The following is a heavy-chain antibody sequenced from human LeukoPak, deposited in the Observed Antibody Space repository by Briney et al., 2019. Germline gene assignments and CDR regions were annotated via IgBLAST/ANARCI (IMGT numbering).Heavy chain of an antibody. Sequence: SVKVSCKASGGTFSSYAISWVRQAPGQGLEWMGGIIPIFGTANYAQKFQGRVTITADESTSTAYMELSSLRSEDTAVYYCAREYSSGRYYFDYWGQGTLVTVSS. D-gene: IGHD6-19*01. CDR3: AREYSSGRYYFDY. CDR2: IIPIFGTA. V-gene: IGHV1-69*13. J-gene: IGHJ4*02. CDR1: GGTFSSYA.